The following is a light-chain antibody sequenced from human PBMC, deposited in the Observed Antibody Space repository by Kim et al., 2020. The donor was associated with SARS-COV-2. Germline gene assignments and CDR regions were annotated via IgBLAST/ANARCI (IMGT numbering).Light chain of an antibody. CDR1: NSNIGGKS. CDR2: RED. V-gene: IGLV1-47*01. Sequence: QRVSVTCSGHNSNIGGKSVFRDQHLPGTAPKRPISREDQRPSGVPDRFSGSKSVTSAPLAISGLRSDDEADYYCAAWDDSLRVWVLGGGTRLTAL. J-gene: IGLJ3*02. CDR3: AAWDDSLRVWV.